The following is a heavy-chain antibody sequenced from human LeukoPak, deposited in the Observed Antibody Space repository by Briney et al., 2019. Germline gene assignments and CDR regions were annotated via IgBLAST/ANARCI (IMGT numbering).Heavy chain of an antibody. V-gene: IGHV3-23*01. CDR2: IVGSGAST. Sequence: GGSLRLSCAASGFTLSSFAMSWVRQAPGKGLEWVSAIVGSGASTYYADSVKGRFTISRDNSKNTQHLQMNSLRAEDTAIYHCAKVRVVGDYNWFFDLWGRGTLVTVSS. CDR1: GFTLSSFA. D-gene: IGHD4-17*01. J-gene: IGHJ2*01. CDR3: AKVRVVGDYNWFFDL.